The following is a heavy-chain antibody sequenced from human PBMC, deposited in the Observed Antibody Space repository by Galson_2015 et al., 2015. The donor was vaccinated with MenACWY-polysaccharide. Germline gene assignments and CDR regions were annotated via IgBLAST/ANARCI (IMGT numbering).Heavy chain of an antibody. V-gene: IGHV3-23*01. Sequence: SLRLSCAASGFSMTSYAVNWVRQAPGKGLEWVGVISGSGIDIRYADSVKGRFTISRDTSKSTLYLQMDSVRAEDTAKYYCAKSSQWGAAAVGSFDHWGQGPLVTVSS. J-gene: IGHJ4*02. CDR3: AKSSQWGAAAVGSFDH. CDR1: GFSMTSYA. CDR2: ISGSGIDI. D-gene: IGHD6-13*01.